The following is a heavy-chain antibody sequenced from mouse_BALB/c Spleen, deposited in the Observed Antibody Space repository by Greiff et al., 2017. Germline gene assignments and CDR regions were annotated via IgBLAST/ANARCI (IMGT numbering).Heavy chain of an antibody. J-gene: IGHJ4*01. D-gene: IGHD1-1*01. CDR1: GFTFSDYG. V-gene: IGHV5-15*02. Sequence: QVESGGGLVQPGGSRKLSCAASGFTFSDYGMAWVRQAPGKGPEWVAFISNLAYSIYYADTVTGRFTISRENAKNTLYLEMSSLRSEDTAMYYCARYYGSSYSYAMDYWGQGTSVTVSS. CDR2: ISNLAYSI. CDR3: ARYYGSSYSYAMDY.